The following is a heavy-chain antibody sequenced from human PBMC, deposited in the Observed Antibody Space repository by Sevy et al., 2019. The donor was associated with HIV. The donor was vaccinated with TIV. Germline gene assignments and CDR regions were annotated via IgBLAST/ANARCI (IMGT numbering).Heavy chain of an antibody. CDR1: GFTFSSYE. Sequence: GGSLRLSCAASGFTFSSYEMNWVRQAPEKGLEWVSCCSSSGSTIYYADSVKGRFTISRDNAKNSLYLQMNSLRAEDTAAYYCARGGPYYYDSSGYYSTPYYYYGMDVWGQGTTVTVSS. D-gene: IGHD3-22*01. V-gene: IGHV3-48*03. J-gene: IGHJ6*02. CDR2: CSSSGSTI. CDR3: ARGGPYYYDSSGYYSTPYYYYGMDV.